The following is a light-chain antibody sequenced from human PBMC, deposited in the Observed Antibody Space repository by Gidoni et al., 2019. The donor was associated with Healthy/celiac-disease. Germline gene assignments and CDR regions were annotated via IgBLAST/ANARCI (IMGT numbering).Light chain of an antibody. CDR3: AAWDDSLNGYV. V-gene: IGLV1-44*01. CDR1: SSNIGSNT. Sequence: QSVLTQPPSASGTPGQRVTISCSGSSSNIGSNTVNWYQQLPGTAPKLLIYSNHQRPSGVLDRFSGSKSGTSASLAISGLQSEDEADYYCAAWDDSLNGYVFGTGTKVTVL. CDR2: SNH. J-gene: IGLJ1*01.